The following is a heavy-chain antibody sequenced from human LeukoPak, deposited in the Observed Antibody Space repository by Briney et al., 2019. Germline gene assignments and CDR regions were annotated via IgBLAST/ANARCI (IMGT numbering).Heavy chain of an antibody. Sequence: GRSLRLSCVASGFTFRSYGMHWVRQAPGKGLEWVTVISDDGTKKYYADSVKGRFSISRDSSENTLYLQMNSLRSEDTAVYYCAKEQPMTGRGYYFDYWGLGTLVTVSS. V-gene: IGHV3-30*18. CDR2: ISDDGTKK. CDR1: GFTFRSYG. D-gene: IGHD3-9*01. J-gene: IGHJ4*02. CDR3: AKEQPMTGRGYYFDY.